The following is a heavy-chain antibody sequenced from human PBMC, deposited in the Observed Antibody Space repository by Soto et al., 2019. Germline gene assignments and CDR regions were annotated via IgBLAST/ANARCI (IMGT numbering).Heavy chain of an antibody. D-gene: IGHD4-17*01. V-gene: IGHV3-48*01. CDR1: GFTFSSYS. CDR2: ISSSSSTI. J-gene: IGHJ6*03. Sequence: EVQLVESGGGLVQPGGSLRLACAASGFTFSSYSMNWVRQAPGKGLEWLSYISSSSSTIYYADSVKGRFTISRDNPKNSLYLQMNSLRAEDTAVYYCARVLNDYGDYGFYYYYMDVWGNGTTVTVSS. CDR3: ARVLNDYGDYGFYYYYMDV.